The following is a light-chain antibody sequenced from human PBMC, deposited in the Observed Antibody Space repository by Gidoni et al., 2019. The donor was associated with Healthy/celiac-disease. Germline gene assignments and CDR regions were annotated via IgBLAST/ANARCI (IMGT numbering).Light chain of an antibody. J-gene: IGLJ2*01. CDR2: AKN. CDR3: NSLDSSCKVV. Sequence: SSELTQDHAVSVALGQTVRITCQGDSHRSYDASWYQQKPGQSPVLVIYAKNNRPSGIPDRFSGSSSVNTASLTITGAQAEDDADYYCNSLDSSCKVVFGLWTKLPVL. CDR1: SHRSYD. V-gene: IGLV3-19*01.